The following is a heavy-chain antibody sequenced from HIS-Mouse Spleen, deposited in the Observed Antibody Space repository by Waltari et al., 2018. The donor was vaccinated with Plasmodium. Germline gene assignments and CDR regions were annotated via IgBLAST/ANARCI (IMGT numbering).Heavy chain of an antibody. V-gene: IGHV3-11*01. CDR2: ISSSGSTI. CDR3: ARDTYGGSYRDY. CDR1: GFPFRSYY. J-gene: IGHJ4*02. D-gene: IGHD1-26*01. Sequence: QVQLVESGGGLVKPGGSLRLPCAASGFPFRSYYMSWIRQAPGKGLEWVSYISSSGSTIYYADSVKGRFTISRDNAKNSLYLQMNSLRAEDTAVYYCARDTYGGSYRDYWGQGTLVTVSS.